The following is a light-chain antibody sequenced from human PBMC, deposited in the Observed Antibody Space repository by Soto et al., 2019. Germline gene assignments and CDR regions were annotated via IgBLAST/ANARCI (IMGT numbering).Light chain of an antibody. CDR2: DDR. Sequence: SYELTQPPSVSVAPGQTAKITCGGDNIGTKSVHWYQQRPGQAPVLVVYDDRDRPSGIPERFSGSNSGNTATLTISRVEAGDEADYYCQVWERISDHNFVFGDGTKVTVL. J-gene: IGLJ1*01. V-gene: IGLV3-21*02. CDR1: NIGTKS. CDR3: QVWERISDHNFV.